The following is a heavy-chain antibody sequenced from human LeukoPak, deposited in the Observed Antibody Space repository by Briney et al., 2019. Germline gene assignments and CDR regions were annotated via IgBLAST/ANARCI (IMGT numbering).Heavy chain of an antibody. CDR2: ISGSGGST. V-gene: IGHV3-23*01. J-gene: IGHJ4*02. CDR3: ATSTDFGDY. Sequence: PGGSLRLSCAASGFTFSSYAMSWVRQAPGKGLEWVSAISGSGGSTYYADSVKGRFTISRDNSKNTLYLQMDSLRADDTAVYYCATSTDFGDYWGQGTLVTVSS. D-gene: IGHD4-17*01. CDR1: GFTFSSYA.